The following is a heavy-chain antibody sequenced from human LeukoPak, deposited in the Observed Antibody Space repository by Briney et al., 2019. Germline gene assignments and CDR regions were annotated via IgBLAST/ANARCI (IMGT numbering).Heavy chain of an antibody. CDR1: GFTFSSYA. V-gene: IGHV3-23*01. D-gene: IGHD3-22*01. J-gene: IGHJ4*02. Sequence: GSLRLSCAASGFTFSSYAMSWVRQAPGKGLEWVSAISGSGGSTYYADSVKGRFTISRDNSKNTLYLQMNSLRAEDTAVYYCAVPTYYYDSSGYYSDYWGQGTLVTVSS. CDR2: ISGSGGST. CDR3: AVPTYYYDSSGYYSDY.